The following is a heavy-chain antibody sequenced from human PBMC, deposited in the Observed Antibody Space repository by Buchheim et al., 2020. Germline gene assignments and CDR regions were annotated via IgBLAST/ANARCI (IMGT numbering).Heavy chain of an antibody. CDR1: GFTFSSYG. Sequence: QVQLVESGGGVVQPGRSLRLSCAASGFTFSSYGMHWVRLAPGKGLEWVAVISYDGSNKYYADSVKGRFTISRDNSKNTLYLQMNSLRAEDTAVYYCAKDLVYFTFDYWGQGTL. CDR3: AKDLVYFTFDY. J-gene: IGHJ4*02. CDR2: ISYDGSNK. V-gene: IGHV3-30*18. D-gene: IGHD2-21*01.